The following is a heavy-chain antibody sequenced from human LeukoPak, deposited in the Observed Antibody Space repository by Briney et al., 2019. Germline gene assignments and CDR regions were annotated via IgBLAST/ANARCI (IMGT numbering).Heavy chain of an antibody. Sequence: ASLKVSCKASGYTFTSYGISWVRQAPGQGLEWVGCISAYNGNTNYAQKLQGRVTMTTDTSTSTAYMELRSLRSEDTAVYYCARVPATFALIDREYYFDYWGQGTLVTVSS. CDR3: ARVPATFALIDREYYFDY. D-gene: IGHD3-16*01. V-gene: IGHV1-18*01. CDR2: ISAYNGNT. CDR1: GYTFTSYG. J-gene: IGHJ4*02.